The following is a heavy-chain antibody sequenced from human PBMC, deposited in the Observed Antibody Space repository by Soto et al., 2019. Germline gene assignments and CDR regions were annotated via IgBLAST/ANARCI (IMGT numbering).Heavy chain of an antibody. CDR1: GGTFSSYA. J-gene: IGHJ4*02. CDR2: IIPIFGTA. Sequence: SVKVSCKASGGTFSSYAISWVRQAPGQGLEWMGGIIPIFGTANYAQKFQGRVTITADESTSTAYMELSSLRSEDTAVYYCAREHCSGGSCYNYFDYWGQGTLVTVS. V-gene: IGHV1-69*13. CDR3: AREHCSGGSCYNYFDY. D-gene: IGHD2-15*01.